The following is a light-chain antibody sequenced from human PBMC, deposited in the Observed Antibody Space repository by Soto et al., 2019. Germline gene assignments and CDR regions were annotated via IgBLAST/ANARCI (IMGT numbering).Light chain of an antibody. CDR1: QGIGDT. Sequence: EIVLTQSPAALSLSPGERATLSCGASQGIGDTLAWYQQKLGQTPRLLIYDTSIRATGVPARFSGIRSGAEFTLTISSLQSEDFAVYSCQHYVNWPLTCGGGTKVDIK. V-gene: IGKV3-15*01. CDR3: QHYVNWPLT. J-gene: IGKJ4*01. CDR2: DTS.